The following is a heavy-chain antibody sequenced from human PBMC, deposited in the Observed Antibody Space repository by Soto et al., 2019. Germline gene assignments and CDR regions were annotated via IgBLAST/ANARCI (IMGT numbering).Heavy chain of an antibody. J-gene: IGHJ2*01. D-gene: IGHD3-10*01. V-gene: IGHV3-7*01. CDR1: GFTFSDYW. Sequence: QPGGSLRLSCAASGFTFSDYWMSWVRQAPGKGLEWVANIKQDGSEKYYMDSVKGRFTISRDNAKNSLYLQMNSLRAEDTAVYYCARDPTPKHYRDPFGDFDLWGRGTLVTVSS. CDR3: ARDPTPKHYRDPFGDFDL. CDR2: IKQDGSEK.